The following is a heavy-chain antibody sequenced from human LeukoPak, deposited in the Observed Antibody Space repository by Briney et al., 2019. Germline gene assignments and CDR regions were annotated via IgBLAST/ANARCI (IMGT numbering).Heavy chain of an antibody. CDR2: IYYSGST. J-gene: IGHJ4*02. Sequence: SETLSLTCTVSGCSISSYYWRWIRQPPGKGLEWIGYIYYSGSTNYNPSLKSRVTISVDTSKNQFSLKLSSVTAADTAVYYCARGVTDFDYWGQGTLVTVSS. CDR3: ARGVTDFDY. V-gene: IGHV4-59*01. CDR1: GCSISSYY. D-gene: IGHD2-21*02.